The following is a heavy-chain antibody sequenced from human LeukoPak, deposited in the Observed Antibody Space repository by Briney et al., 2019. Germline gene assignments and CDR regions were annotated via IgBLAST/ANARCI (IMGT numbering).Heavy chain of an antibody. J-gene: IGHJ5*02. CDR1: GFTFSAYA. D-gene: IGHD4-23*01. CDR3: ARGASGSVGKSNWFDP. CDR2: ISYDGSNK. V-gene: IGHV3-30-3*01. Sequence: GGSLRLSCAASGFTFSAYAMTWVRQAPGKGLEWVAVISYDGSNKQYADSVKGRFTISRDNSKNTLNLQMNGLTPEDTAVYYCARGASGSVGKSNWFDPWAREPWSPSPQ.